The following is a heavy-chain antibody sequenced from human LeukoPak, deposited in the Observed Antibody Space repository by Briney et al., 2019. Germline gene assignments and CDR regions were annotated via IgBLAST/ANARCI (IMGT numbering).Heavy chain of an antibody. V-gene: IGHV1-2*02. J-gene: IGHJ6*02. CDR3: ARDKGAYGMDV. Sequence: ASVKVSCKASGYTFTGYYLHWVRQAPGQGPQWMGWINSNSGGTKYAQKFQGRVTMTRDTSISTAYMELSNLRSDDTAVYYCARDKGAYGMDVWGQGTTVTVSS. CDR1: GYTFTGYY. CDR2: INSNSGGT.